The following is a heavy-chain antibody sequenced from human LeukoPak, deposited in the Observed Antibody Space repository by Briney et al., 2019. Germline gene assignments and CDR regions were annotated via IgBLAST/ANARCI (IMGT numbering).Heavy chain of an antibody. V-gene: IGHV1-2*02. CDR2: INPNSGGT. CDR1: GYTFTGYY. J-gene: IGHJ4*02. CDR3: AKLCSSTSCRDY. D-gene: IGHD2-2*01. Sequence: ASVKVSCKASGYTFTGYYMHWVRQAPGQGLEWMGWINPNSGGTNYAQKFQGRVTMTRDTSISTAYMELSRLRSDDTAVYYCAKLCSSTSCRDYWGQGTLVTVSS.